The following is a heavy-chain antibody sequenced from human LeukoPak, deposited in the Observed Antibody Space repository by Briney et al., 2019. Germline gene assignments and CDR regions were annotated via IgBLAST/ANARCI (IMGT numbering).Heavy chain of an antibody. CDR1: GGTFSSYA. CDR3: ARSEDGFYRGWFDP. CDR2: IIPIFGTA. D-gene: IGHD3-3*01. Sequence: AAVEVSCKASGGTFSSYAISWVRQAPGQGLEWVGGIIPIFGTANYAQKFQGRVTITTDESTSTAYMELSSLRSEDTAVYYCARSEDGFYRGWFDPWGQGTPVTVSS. J-gene: IGHJ5*02. V-gene: IGHV1-69*05.